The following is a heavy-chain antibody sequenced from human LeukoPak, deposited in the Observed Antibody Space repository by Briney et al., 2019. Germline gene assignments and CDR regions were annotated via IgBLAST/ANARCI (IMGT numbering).Heavy chain of an antibody. J-gene: IGHJ4*02. CDR3: ARSSTAMAVPNFDY. D-gene: IGHD5-18*01. Sequence: ASVKVSCKASGYTFTSYGISWVRQAPGQGLEWMGWISACNGNTNYAQKLQGRVTMTTDTSTSTAYMELRSLRSDDTAVYYCARSSTAMAVPNFDYWGQGTLVTVSS. CDR1: GYTFTSYG. CDR2: ISACNGNT. V-gene: IGHV1-18*01.